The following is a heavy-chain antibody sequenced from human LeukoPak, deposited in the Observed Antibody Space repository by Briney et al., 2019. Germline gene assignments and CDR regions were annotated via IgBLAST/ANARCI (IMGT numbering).Heavy chain of an antibody. V-gene: IGHV3-48*04. CDR2: ISSSSSTI. CDR3: ARDRSPHYYDSSGLDY. Sequence: GGSLRLSCAASGFTFSSYSMNWVRQAPGKGLEWVSYISSSSSTIYYADSVKGRFTISRDNAKNSLYLQMNSLRAEDTAVYYCARDRSPHYYDSSGLDYWGQGTLVTVSS. D-gene: IGHD3-22*01. J-gene: IGHJ4*02. CDR1: GFTFSSYS.